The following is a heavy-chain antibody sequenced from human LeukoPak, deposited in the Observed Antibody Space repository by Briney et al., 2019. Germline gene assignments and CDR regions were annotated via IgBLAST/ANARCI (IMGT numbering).Heavy chain of an antibody. D-gene: IGHD1-26*01. CDR1: GYYISSGYY. V-gene: IGHV4-38-2*02. J-gene: IGHJ4*02. CDR3: ARVYSGSYRLDY. Sequence: SETLSLTCTVSGYYISSGYYWGWIRQPPGKGLEWIGSIYHSGSTYYNPSLKSRVTISVDTSKNQFSLKLSSVTAADTAVYYCARVYSGSYRLDYWGQGTLVTVSS. CDR2: IYHSGST.